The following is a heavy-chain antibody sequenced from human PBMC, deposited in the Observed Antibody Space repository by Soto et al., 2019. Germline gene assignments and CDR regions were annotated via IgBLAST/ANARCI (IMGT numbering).Heavy chain of an antibody. V-gene: IGHV4-61*01. CDR3: ARGGSGTTTFYDY. D-gene: IGHD1-7*01. Sequence: WETLSLTCTVSGGSVSSGSYYWSWIRQPPGKGLEWIGYIYYSGSTNYNPSLKSRVTISVDTSKNQFSLKLSSVTAADTAVYYCARGGSGTTTFYDYWGQGTLVTV. J-gene: IGHJ4*02. CDR2: IYYSGST. CDR1: GGSVSSGSYY.